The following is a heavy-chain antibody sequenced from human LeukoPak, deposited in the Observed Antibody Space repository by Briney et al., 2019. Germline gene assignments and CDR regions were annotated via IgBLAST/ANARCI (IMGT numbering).Heavy chain of an antibody. J-gene: IGHJ5*02. Sequence: ASVKVSCKASGGTFSSYAISWVRQAPGQGLEWMGGIIPIFGTANYAQKFQGRVTITADESTSTAYMELSSLRSEDTAVYYCARGSWGDYGDYRWFDPWGQGTLVTVSS. V-gene: IGHV1-69*13. D-gene: IGHD4-17*01. CDR3: ARGSWGDYGDYRWFDP. CDR1: GGTFSSYA. CDR2: IIPIFGTA.